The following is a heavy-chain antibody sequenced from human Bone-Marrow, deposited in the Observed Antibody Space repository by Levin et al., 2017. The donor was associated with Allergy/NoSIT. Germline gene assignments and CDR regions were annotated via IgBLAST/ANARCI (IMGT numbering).Heavy chain of an antibody. CDR3: ARDTRSDDFWSTYYYYGMDV. CDR2: INSDGSST. Sequence: PGGSLRLSCAASGFTFSSYWMHWVRQAPGKGLVWVSRINSDGSSTSYADSVKGRFTISRDNAKNTLYLQMNSLRAEDTAVYYCARDTRSDDFWSTYYYYGMDVWGQGTTVTVSS. J-gene: IGHJ6*02. D-gene: IGHD3-3*01. CDR1: GFTFSSYW. V-gene: IGHV3-74*01.